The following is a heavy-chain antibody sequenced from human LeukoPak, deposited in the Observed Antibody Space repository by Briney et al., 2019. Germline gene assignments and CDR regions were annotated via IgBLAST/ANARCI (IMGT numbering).Heavy chain of an antibody. Sequence: GGSLRLSCAASGFTFSSYGMHWVRQAPGKGLEWVAVIWYDGSNKYYADSVKGRFTISRDNSKKTLYLQMNSLRAEDTAVYYCARDPTAYYDSSGYYLNTIDYWGQGTLVTVSS. CDR1: GFTFSSYG. J-gene: IGHJ4*02. V-gene: IGHV3-33*01. D-gene: IGHD3-22*01. CDR2: IWYDGSNK. CDR3: ARDPTAYYDSSGYYLNTIDY.